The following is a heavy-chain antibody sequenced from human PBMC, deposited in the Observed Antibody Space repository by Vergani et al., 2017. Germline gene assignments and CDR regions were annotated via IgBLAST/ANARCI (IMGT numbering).Heavy chain of an antibody. CDR3: ARARRGGDTPSKY. CDR2: INPSGGST. V-gene: IGHV1-46*03. J-gene: IGHJ4*02. Sequence: QVQLVQSGAEVKKPGASVKVSCKASGYTFTSYYMHWVRQAPGQGLEWMGIINPSGGSTSYAQKFQGSVTMTRDTSTSTVYMELSSLGSEETAVYYCARARRGGDTPSKYWGQGTLVTVSS. CDR1: GYTFTSYY. D-gene: IGHD2-2*02.